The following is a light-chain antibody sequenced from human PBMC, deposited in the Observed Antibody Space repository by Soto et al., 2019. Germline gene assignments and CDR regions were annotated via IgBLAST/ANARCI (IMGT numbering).Light chain of an antibody. CDR3: SSYTSRSTLYV. CDR1: SSDIGGYNY. Sequence: QSVLTQPASVSGSPGQSITVSCTGTSSDIGGYNYVSWYQQHPGKAPKLMVYEVTNRPSGVSDRFSGSKSGNTASLTISGLQADDEGYYYCSSYTSRSTLYVFGTGTKVTGL. V-gene: IGLV2-14*01. J-gene: IGLJ1*01. CDR2: EVT.